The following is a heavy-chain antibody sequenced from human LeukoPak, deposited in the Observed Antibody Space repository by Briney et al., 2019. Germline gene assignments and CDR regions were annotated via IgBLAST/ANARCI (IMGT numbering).Heavy chain of an antibody. CDR2: INHSGST. CDR1: GGSISSYY. V-gene: IGHV4-34*01. CDR3: ARGPRPLWFGELLWGYFDY. D-gene: IGHD3-10*01. Sequence: SETLSLTCTVSGGSISSYYWSWIRQPPGKGLEWIGEINHSGSTNYNPSLKSRVTISVDTSKNQFSLKLSSVTAADTAVYYCARGPRPLWFGELLWGYFDYWGQEPWSPSPQ. J-gene: IGHJ4*01.